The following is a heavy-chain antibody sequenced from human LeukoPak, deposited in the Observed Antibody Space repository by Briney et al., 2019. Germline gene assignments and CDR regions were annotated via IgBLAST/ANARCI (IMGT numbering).Heavy chain of an antibody. D-gene: IGHD4-11*01. Sequence: GGSLRLSCATSGFTFSSYWMTWVRQAPGKGLEWVANMNEDGSEKYYVDSVTGRFTISRDNAKNSLYLQMNSLRAEDTAVYYCARDNYRRFDYWGQGTLVTVSS. V-gene: IGHV3-7*01. J-gene: IGHJ4*02. CDR1: GFTFSSYW. CDR2: MNEDGSEK. CDR3: ARDNYRRFDY.